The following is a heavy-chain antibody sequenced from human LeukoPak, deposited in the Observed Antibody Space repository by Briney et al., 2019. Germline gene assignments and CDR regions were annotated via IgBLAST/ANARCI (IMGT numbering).Heavy chain of an antibody. CDR1: GFTVSSNY. J-gene: IGHJ3*02. CDR2: IYSGGST. V-gene: IGHV3-53*01. Sequence: GGSQRLSCAASGFTVSSNYMSWVRQAPGKGLEWVSVIYSGGSTYYADSVKGRFTISRDNSKNTLYLQMNSLRAKDTAVYYCAGIGGGVVNAFDIWGQGTMVTVSS. CDR3: AGIGGGVVNAFDI. D-gene: IGHD3-16*01.